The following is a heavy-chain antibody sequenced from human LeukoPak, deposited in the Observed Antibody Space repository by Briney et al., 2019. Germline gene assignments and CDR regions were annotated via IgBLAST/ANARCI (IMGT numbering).Heavy chain of an antibody. CDR1: GDSISSYY. J-gene: IGHJ4*02. D-gene: IGHD4-17*01. V-gene: IGHV4-59*01. Sequence: SETLSLTCTVSGDSISSYYWSWIRQPPGKGLEWIGYIYYSGSTNYNPSLKSRVTISVDTSNNQYSLKLTSVTAADTAVYFCARGMTTANYWGQGTLVTVSS. CDR2: IYYSGST. CDR3: ARGMTTANY.